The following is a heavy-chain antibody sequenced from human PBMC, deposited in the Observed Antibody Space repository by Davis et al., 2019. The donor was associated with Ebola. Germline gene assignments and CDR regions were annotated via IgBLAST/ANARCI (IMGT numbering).Heavy chain of an antibody. Sequence: SETLSLTCTVSGGSVTSHYWSWIRQPPGKGLEWMGYFYHGGSTIYNRSFKSRISISVDTSKNQFSLRLSAVTAADTAVYYCARNLVTGLSFDALGFWGQGTLFTVSS. CDR1: GGSVTSHY. J-gene: IGHJ3*01. CDR3: ARNLVTGLSFDALGF. D-gene: IGHD2-21*02. CDR2: FYHGGST. V-gene: IGHV4-59*02.